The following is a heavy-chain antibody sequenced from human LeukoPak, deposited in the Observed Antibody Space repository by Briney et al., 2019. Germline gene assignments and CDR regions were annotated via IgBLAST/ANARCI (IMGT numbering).Heavy chain of an antibody. J-gene: IGHJ5*02. Sequence: SETLSLTCTVSGGSISSYYCSWLRQPAGKGLEWIGRIYTSGSTNYNPSLKSRVTMSVDTSKNQFSLKLSSVTAADTAVYYCARERYSSGWYDWFDPWGQGTLVTVSS. CDR2: IYTSGST. D-gene: IGHD6-19*01. V-gene: IGHV4-4*07. CDR1: GGSISSYY. CDR3: ARERYSSGWYDWFDP.